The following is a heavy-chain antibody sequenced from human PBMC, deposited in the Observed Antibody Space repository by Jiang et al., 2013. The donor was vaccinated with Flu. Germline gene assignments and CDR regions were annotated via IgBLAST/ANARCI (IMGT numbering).Heavy chain of an antibody. Sequence: GAEVKKPGESLRISCKGSGYSFTSYWISWVRQMPGKGLEWMGRIDPSDSYTNYSPSFQGHVTISADKSISTAYLQWSSLKASDTAMYYCARCDYGSGSYGYYGMDVWGQGATVTVSS. D-gene: IGHD3-10*01. V-gene: IGHV5-10-1*01. J-gene: IGHJ6*02. CDR2: IDPSDSYT. CDR3: ARCDYGSGSYGYYGMDV. CDR1: GYSFTSYW.